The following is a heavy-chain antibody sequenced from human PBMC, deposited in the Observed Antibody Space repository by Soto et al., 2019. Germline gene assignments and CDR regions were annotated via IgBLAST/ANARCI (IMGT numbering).Heavy chain of an antibody. V-gene: IGHV1-18*01. D-gene: IGHD2-8*01. J-gene: IGHJ6*03. CDR3: ARVYCTNGVCYTLLRYYYYVDV. Sequence: ASVKVSCKASGYTFTSYGISWVRQAPGQGLEWMGWISAYNGNTNYAQKLQGRVTMTTDTSTSTAYMGLRSLRADDTAVYYWARVYCTNGVCYTLLRYYYYVDVWGKGTTVTVSS. CDR2: ISAYNGNT. CDR1: GYTFTSYG.